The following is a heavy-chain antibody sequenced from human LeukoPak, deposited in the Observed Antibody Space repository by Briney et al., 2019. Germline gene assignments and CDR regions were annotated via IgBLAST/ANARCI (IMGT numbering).Heavy chain of an antibody. Sequence: SETLSLTCAVYGGSFSGYYWSWIRQPPGKGLEWIGEINHNGSTNYNPSLKSRVTISVDTSKNQFSLKLSSVTAADTAVYYCARGWLRSYNWFDPWGQGTLVTVSS. CDR1: GGSFSGYY. CDR3: ARGWLRSYNWFDP. V-gene: IGHV4-34*01. D-gene: IGHD5-12*01. CDR2: INHNGST. J-gene: IGHJ5*02.